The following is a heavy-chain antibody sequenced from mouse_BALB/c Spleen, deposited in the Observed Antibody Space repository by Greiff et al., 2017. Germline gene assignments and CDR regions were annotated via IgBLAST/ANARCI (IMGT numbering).Heavy chain of an antibody. CDR2: IWGDGST. CDR1: GFSLTGNG. V-gene: IGHV2-6-7*01. Sequence: QVQLQQSGPGLVAPSQSLSITCTVSGFSLTGNGVNWVRQPPGKGLEWLGMIWGDGSTDYNSALKSRLSISKDNSKSQVFLKMNSLQTDDTARYYCARDPPYDGNYYAMDYWGQGTSVTVSS. CDR3: ARDPPYDGNYYAMDY. D-gene: IGHD2-3*01. J-gene: IGHJ4*01.